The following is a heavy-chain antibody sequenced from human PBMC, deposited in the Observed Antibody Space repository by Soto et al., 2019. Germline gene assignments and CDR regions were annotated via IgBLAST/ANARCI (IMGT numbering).Heavy chain of an antibody. D-gene: IGHD3-10*01. CDR1: GDSVSSPYY. V-gene: IGHV4-4*02. CDR2: VFHTGTT. Sequence: QVQLQESGPGLVKPSGTLSLTCAVSGDSVSSPYYWCWVRQPPGKGLEWIGEVFHTGTTSYNPSLRSRVTISMDKSINQFSLDLSSVTAADTAVYYCARGHPSNDYGSGSSFDTWGQGTLLTVSA. CDR3: ARGHPSNDYGSGSSFDT. J-gene: IGHJ4*02.